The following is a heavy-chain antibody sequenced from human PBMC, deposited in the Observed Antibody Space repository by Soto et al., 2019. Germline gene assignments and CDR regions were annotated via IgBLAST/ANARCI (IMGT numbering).Heavy chain of an antibody. V-gene: IGHV1-18*01. D-gene: IGHD3-9*01. CDR3: ARGYDISTSYPLDY. CDR2: ISVYNGNT. J-gene: IGHJ4*02. Sequence: QVRLVQSGAEVKKPGASVKVSCKASGYTFTSFGISWVRQAPGQGLEWMGWISVYNGNTYYAQKFQGRVTMTTDTSTSSVYMELRSLRSDDTAVYYCARGYDISTSYPLDYWGQGTLVTVSS. CDR1: GYTFTSFG.